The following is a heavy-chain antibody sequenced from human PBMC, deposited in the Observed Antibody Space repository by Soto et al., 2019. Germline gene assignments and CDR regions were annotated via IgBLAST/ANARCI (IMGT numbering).Heavy chain of an antibody. CDR2: LYYGGT. J-gene: IGHJ6*03. V-gene: IGHV4-61*01. D-gene: IGHD3-10*01. CDR1: GVSVSNRIHY. Sequence: PSETLSLTCEVSGVSVSNRIHYCTLIRHPPGKGLEWIGFLYYGGTNYNPSLKSRLTIALDTSNNQISLNLRSVTPPDTSVYYFIRHLGLTARTDYKYYCYDLDV. CDR3: IRHLGLTARTDYKYYCYDLDV.